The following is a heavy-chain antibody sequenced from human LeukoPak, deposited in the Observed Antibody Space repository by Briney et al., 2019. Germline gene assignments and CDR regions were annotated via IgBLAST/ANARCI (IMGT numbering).Heavy chain of an antibody. D-gene: IGHD3-3*01. V-gene: IGHV3-30*02. CDR3: AKDSASPRFWSGYFDAFDI. CDR1: GFTFSSYG. CDR2: IRYDGSNK. J-gene: IGHJ3*02. Sequence: GGSLRLSCAASGFTFSSYGMHWVRQAPGKGLEWVAFIRYDGSNKYYADSVKGRFTISRDNSKNTLYLQMNSLRAEDTAVYYCAKDSASPRFWSGYFDAFDIWGQGTMVTVSS.